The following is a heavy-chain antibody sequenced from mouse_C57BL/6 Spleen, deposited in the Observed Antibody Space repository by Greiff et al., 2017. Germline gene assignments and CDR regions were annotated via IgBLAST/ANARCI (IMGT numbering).Heavy chain of an antibody. V-gene: IGHV1-54*01. CDR2: INPGSGGT. J-gene: IGHJ2*01. D-gene: IGHD2-1*01. CDR1: GYAFTNSL. CDR3: ARRGDGNYAYYFDD. Sequence: VQLQQSGAELVRPGTSVKVSCKASGYAFTNSLIEWVQQRPGQGLEWIGVINPGSGGTNSNEKFSGKETLTADKSSTTVFLQLHSFTSEDYAVYFYARRGDGNYAYYFDDWGQGTTLTVSS.